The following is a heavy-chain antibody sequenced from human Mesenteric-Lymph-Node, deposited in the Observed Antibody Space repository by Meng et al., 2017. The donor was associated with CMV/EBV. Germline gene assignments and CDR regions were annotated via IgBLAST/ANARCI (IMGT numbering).Heavy chain of an antibody. J-gene: IGHJ4*02. V-gene: IGHV3-48*03. CDR3: ARDEGHCSSTSCYRVPFDY. CDR1: GFTFSSYE. D-gene: IGHD2-2*02. Sequence: GESLKISCAASGFTFSSYEMNWVRQAPGKGLEWVSYISSSGSTIYYADSVKGRFTISRDNAKNSLYLQMNSLRAEDTAVYYCARDEGHCSSTSCYRVPFDYWGQRTLVTVSS. CDR2: ISSSGSTI.